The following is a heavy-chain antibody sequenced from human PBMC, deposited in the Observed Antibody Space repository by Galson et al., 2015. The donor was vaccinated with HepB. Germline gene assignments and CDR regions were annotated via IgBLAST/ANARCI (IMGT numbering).Heavy chain of an antibody. CDR2: ITWDGTT. Sequence: SLRLSCATSGFSFEEYTMHWVRQTPRRGLEWVSLITWDGTTYYADSVKGRFSISRDNSKNSLYLQMNSLRIEDSALYYCAKDSGASGTYYDPLESWGHGTLVTVSS. V-gene: IGHV3-43*01. CDR3: AKDSGASGTYYDPLES. D-gene: IGHD3-10*01. CDR1: GFSFEEYT. J-gene: IGHJ5*01.